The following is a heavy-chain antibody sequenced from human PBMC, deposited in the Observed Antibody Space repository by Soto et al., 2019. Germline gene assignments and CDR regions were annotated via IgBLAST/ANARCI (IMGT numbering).Heavy chain of an antibody. CDR3: ARALWEYSSSSGYYYYYGMDV. CDR1: GYSFTSYW. D-gene: IGHD6-6*01. CDR2: IDPSDSYT. V-gene: IGHV5-10-1*01. Sequence: GESLKISCKGSGYSFTSYWISWVRQMPGKGLEWMGRIDPSDSYTNYSPSFQGHVIISADKSISTAYLQWSSLKASDTAMYYCARALWEYSSSSGYYYYYGMDVWGQGTTVTVSS. J-gene: IGHJ6*02.